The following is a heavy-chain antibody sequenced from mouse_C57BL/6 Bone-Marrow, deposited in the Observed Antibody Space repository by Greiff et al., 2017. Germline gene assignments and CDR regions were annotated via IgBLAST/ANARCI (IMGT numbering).Heavy chain of an antibody. Sequence: EVKVVESEGGLVQPGSSMKLSCTASGFTFSDYYMAWVRQVPEKGLEWVANINYDGSSTYYLDSLKSRFIISRDTAKNILYLQMSSLKSEDTATYYCARVSTMVTPFDYWGQGTTLTVSS. CDR3: ARVSTMVTPFDY. V-gene: IGHV5-16*01. CDR1: GFTFSDYY. CDR2: INYDGSST. D-gene: IGHD2-2*01. J-gene: IGHJ2*01.